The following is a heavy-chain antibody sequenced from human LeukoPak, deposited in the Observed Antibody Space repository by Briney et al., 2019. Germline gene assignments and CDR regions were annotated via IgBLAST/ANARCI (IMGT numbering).Heavy chain of an antibody. CDR2: IKQDGSEK. V-gene: IGHV3-7*03. Sequence: PGGSLRLSCAASGFTFSSYWMSWVRQAPGKGLEWVANIKQDGSEKYYVDSVKGRFTISRDNAKNSLYLQMNSLRAEDTAVYYCARDFADFWSQEHYYGMDVWGQGTTVTVSS. J-gene: IGHJ6*02. CDR1: GFTFSSYW. CDR3: ARDFADFWSQEHYYGMDV. D-gene: IGHD3-3*01.